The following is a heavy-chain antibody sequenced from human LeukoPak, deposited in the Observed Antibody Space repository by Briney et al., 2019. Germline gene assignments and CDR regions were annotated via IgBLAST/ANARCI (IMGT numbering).Heavy chain of an antibody. J-gene: IGHJ4*02. D-gene: IGHD5-12*01. Sequence: GGALRLSCAASGFTFNSYSMNWVHQAPGKGLEWISYITGSGVTMYGDSVQGRFTISRDNDMQSVYLQMISLRVEDTAVYYCTRDGGYSTFDFDYWGQGVLVAVSS. CDR1: GFTFNSYS. V-gene: IGHV3-48*04. CDR2: ITGSGVT. CDR3: TRDGGYSTFDFDY.